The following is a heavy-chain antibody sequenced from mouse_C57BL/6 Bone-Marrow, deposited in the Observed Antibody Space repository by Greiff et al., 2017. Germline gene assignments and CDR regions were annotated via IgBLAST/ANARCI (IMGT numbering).Heavy chain of an antibody. CDR3: ARRGCYAYYFDY. CDR1: GYTFTSYG. D-gene: IGHD6-5*01. V-gene: IGHV1-81*01. CDR2: IYPRSGNT. J-gene: IGHJ2*01. Sequence: QVQLQQSGAELARPGASVKLSCKASGYTFTSYGISWVKQRTGQGLEWIGEIYPRSGNTYYTEKFKGKATLTADKSSSTAYMELRSLTSEDSAVYFCARRGCYAYYFDYWGQGTTLTVSS.